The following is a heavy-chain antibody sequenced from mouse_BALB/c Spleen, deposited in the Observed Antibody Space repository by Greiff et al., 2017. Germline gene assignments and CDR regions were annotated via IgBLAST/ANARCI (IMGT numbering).Heavy chain of an antibody. CDR2: ISSGGSYT. J-gene: IGHJ2*01. V-gene: IGHV5-6*01. CDR1: GFTFSSYG. Sequence: EVKLMESGGDLVKPGGSLKLSCAASGFTFSSYGMSWVRQTPDKRLEWVATISSGGSYTYYPDSVKGRFTISRDNAKNTLYLQMSSLKSEDTAMYYCARHETSLYYFDYWGQGTTLTVSS. CDR3: ARHETSLYYFDY.